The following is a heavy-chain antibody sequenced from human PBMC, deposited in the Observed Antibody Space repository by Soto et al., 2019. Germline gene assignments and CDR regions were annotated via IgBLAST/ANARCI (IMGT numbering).Heavy chain of an antibody. CDR2: ISGYNGNT. CDR1: GYTFTNYG. D-gene: IGHD5-12*01. CDR3: ARREAVLGGYPLDY. Sequence: QVQLVQSGPEVKKPGASVKVSCNASGYTFTNYGISWVRQAPGQGLEWMAWISGYNGNTNYAQKFQGRITMTTDTSTSTAYMELRSLRYDDTAVYYCARREAVLGGYPLDYWGQGTLVTVSS. J-gene: IGHJ4*02. V-gene: IGHV1-18*01.